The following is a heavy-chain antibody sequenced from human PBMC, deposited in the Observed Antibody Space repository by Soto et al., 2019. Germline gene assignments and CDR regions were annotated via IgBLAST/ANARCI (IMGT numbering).Heavy chain of an antibody. CDR2: IIPILGIA. V-gene: IGHV1-69*02. CDR3: ARSYGDFSHPFDY. J-gene: IGHJ4*02. CDR1: GGTYSSYT. D-gene: IGHD4-17*01. Sequence: SVKVSCKASGGTYSSYTISWVRQAPGQGLAWMGRIIPILGIANYAQKFQGRVTITVDKSTSTAFMELSSLRSEDTAVYYCARSYGDFSHPFDYWGQGTLVTISS.